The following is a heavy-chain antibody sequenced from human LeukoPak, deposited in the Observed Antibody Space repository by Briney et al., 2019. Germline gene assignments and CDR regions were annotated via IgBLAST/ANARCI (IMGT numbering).Heavy chain of an antibody. J-gene: IGHJ4*02. V-gene: IGHV3-7*01. CDR3: ARHLSGVTGYTYGRGIDY. Sequence: PGGSLRLSCAASGFTFSSYWMSWVRQAPGKGLEWVANIKKDGSEKYYVDSVKGRFTISRDNAKKSLYLQVNSLRAEDTAVYYCARHLSGVTGYTYGRGIDYWGQGILVTVSS. CDR1: GFTFSSYW. CDR2: IKKDGSEK. D-gene: IGHD5-18*01.